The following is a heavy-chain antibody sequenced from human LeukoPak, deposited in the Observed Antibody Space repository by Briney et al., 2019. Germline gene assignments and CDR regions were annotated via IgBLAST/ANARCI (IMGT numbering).Heavy chain of an antibody. J-gene: IGHJ4*02. CDR2: INSDGSST. CDR3: ASMNDYGDHDY. V-gene: IGHV3-74*01. CDR1: GFTFSSYW. D-gene: IGHD4-17*01. Sequence: GGSLRLSCAASGFTFSSYWMHWVRQAPGKGLVWVSRINSDGSSTSYADSVKGRFTISRDNAKNTLYLQMNSLRAEDTAVYYCASMNDYGDHDYWGQGTLVTVSS.